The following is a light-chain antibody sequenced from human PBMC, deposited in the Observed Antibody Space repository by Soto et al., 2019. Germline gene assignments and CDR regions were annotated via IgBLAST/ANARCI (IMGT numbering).Light chain of an antibody. CDR2: LGS. J-gene: IGKJ3*01. V-gene: IGKV2-28*01. Sequence: EIVMTQSPLSLPVTPGEPASISCRSSQSLLHDNGFNYLDWYLQKPGQSPQLLIYLGSIRACGVFDRLRPSGSGTDFTLKNGRVEGKDVGVYYCRQARQIHGTVGTGTKLDI. CDR3: RQARQIHGT. CDR1: QSLLHDNGFNY.